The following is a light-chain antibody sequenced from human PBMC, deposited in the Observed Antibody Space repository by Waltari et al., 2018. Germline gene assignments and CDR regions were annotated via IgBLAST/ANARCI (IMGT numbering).Light chain of an antibody. CDR3: QAWDSSTVV. Sequence: SYELTQPPSVSVSPGQTASITCSGDKLGEKYACWYQQKPGQSPVLVIYQDSKRPSGIPERFSGSNSGNTATLTISGTQAMDEADYYCQAWDSSTVVFGVGTKLTVL. CDR1: KLGEKY. J-gene: IGLJ2*01. V-gene: IGLV3-1*01. CDR2: QDS.